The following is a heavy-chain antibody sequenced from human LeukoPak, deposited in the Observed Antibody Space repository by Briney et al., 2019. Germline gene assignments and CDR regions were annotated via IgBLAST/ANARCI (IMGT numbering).Heavy chain of an antibody. J-gene: IGHJ5*02. V-gene: IGHV4-59*01. CDR1: GGSISSYY. Sequence: PSETLSLTCTVSGGSISSYYWSWIRQPPGKGLEWIGYIYYSGSTNYNPSLKSRVTISVDTSKNQFSLKLSSVTAADTAVYYCARATYGGNSRWFDPWGQGTLVTVSS. CDR3: ARATYGGNSRWFDP. CDR2: IYYSGST. D-gene: IGHD4-23*01.